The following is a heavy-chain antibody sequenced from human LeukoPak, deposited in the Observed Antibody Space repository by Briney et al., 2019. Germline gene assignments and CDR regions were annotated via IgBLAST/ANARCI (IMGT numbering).Heavy chain of an antibody. D-gene: IGHD5-24*01. V-gene: IGHV4-31*03. CDR1: GGSISSGGYY. CDR3: ARGDGYTFDH. J-gene: IGHJ4*02. CDR2: IYYSGST. Sequence: SETLSLTCTVSGGSISSGGYYWSWIRQHPEKGLEWIGYIYYSGSTYYNPSLKSRVTISVDTSKNQFSLKLSSVTAADTAVYYCARGDGYTFDHWGQGTLVTVSS.